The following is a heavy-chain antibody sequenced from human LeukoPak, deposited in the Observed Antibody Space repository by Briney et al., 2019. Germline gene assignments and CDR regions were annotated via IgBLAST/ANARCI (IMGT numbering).Heavy chain of an antibody. CDR1: GFTFSKNE. J-gene: IGHJ4*02. CDR3: VKRYPWNVYSSGDY. V-gene: IGHV3-64D*06. CDR2: ITNNGGTT. D-gene: IGHD1-20*01. Sequence: GGSLRLSCSPSGFTFSKNEMNWVRQAPGKGLEYVSAITNNGGTTYYADSVKGRFTISRDDSKNTLFLQMSSLRAEDTFVYYCVKRYPWNVYSSGDYWGQGTLVTVSS.